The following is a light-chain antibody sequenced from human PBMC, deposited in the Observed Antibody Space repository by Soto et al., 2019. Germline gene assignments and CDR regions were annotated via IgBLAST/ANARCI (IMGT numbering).Light chain of an antibody. J-gene: IGLJ3*02. Sequence: QSVLTQPPSVSGAPGQRVTISCTGSSSNIGAGYDVHWYQQLPGTAPKLLIYGNSNRPSGVPERFSGSKSGTSASLAITGLQAEDEADYYCQSYDSSLSGWVFGGGTKLTFL. CDR2: GNS. CDR3: QSYDSSLSGWV. CDR1: SSNIGAGYD. V-gene: IGLV1-40*01.